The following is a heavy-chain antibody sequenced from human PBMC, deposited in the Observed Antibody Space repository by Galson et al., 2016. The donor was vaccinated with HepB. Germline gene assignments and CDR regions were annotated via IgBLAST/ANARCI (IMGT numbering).Heavy chain of an antibody. V-gene: IGHV3-23*01. CDR2: ISLSGGST. Sequence: SLRLSCAASGFTVSGYAMSWVRQAPGKGLEWVAAISLSGGSTYYADSGKGRFTISRDNSKNTLYLQMNSLRAEDTAIYYCAPEDPDIVLVVAANGMGVWGLGTTVTVSS. CDR3: APEDPDIVLVVAANGMGV. CDR1: GFTVSGYA. J-gene: IGHJ6*02. D-gene: IGHD2-15*01.